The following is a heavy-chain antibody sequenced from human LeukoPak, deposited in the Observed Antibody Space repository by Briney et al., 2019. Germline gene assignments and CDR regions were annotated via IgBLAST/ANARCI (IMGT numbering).Heavy chain of an antibody. V-gene: IGHV5-51*01. Sequence: GESLKISCKGSGYSFTSYWIGWVRQMPGKGLEWMGIIYPGDSDTRYSPSFQGQVTISADKSISTAYLQWSSLKASDTAMYYCARLYHYSSTSCDRAPFDYWGQGTLVTVSS. CDR3: ARLYHYSSTSCDRAPFDY. D-gene: IGHD2-2*01. J-gene: IGHJ4*02. CDR1: GYSFTSYW. CDR2: IYPGDSDT.